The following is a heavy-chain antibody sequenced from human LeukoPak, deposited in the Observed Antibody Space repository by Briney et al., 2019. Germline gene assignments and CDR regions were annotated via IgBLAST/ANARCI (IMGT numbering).Heavy chain of an antibody. CDR1: GFTFSSYA. CDR2: ISYDGSNK. D-gene: IGHD2-2*01. J-gene: IGHJ4*02. CDR3: ASVPAGGVYQFDY. V-gene: IGHV3-30-3*01. Sequence: PGGSLRLSCAASGFTFSSYAMHWVRQAPGKGLEWVAVISYDGSNKYYADSVKGRFTISRDNSKNTLYLQMNSLRAEDTAVYYCASVPAGGVYQFDYWGQGTLVTVSS.